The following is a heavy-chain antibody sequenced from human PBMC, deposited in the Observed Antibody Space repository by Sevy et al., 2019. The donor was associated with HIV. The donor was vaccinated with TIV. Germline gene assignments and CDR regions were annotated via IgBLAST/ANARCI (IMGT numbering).Heavy chain of an antibody. Sequence: GGSLRLSCTASGFTFGDYAMSWFRQAPGKGLEWVGFIRSKAYGGTTEYAASVKGRFTISRDDSKSIAYLQMNSLKTEDTAVYYCTRVHDSGGGSGYCSSTSCHYHYYGMDVWGQGTTVTVSS. CDR1: GFTFGDYA. D-gene: IGHD2-2*01. J-gene: IGHJ6*02. CDR3: TRVHDSGGGSGYCSSTSCHYHYYGMDV. CDR2: IRSKAYGGTT. V-gene: IGHV3-49*03.